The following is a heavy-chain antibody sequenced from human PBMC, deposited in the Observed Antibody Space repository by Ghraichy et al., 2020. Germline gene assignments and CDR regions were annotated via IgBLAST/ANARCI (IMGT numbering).Heavy chain of an antibody. J-gene: IGHJ6*02. Sequence: GESLNISCAASGFTFSSYSMNWVRQAPGKGLEWVSSISSSSSYIYYADSVKGRFTISRDNAKNSLYLQMNSLRAEDTAVYYCARGPYFDWSLRSYYYYYGMDVWGQGTTVTVSS. CDR1: GFTFSSYS. CDR3: ARGPYFDWSLRSYYYYYGMDV. D-gene: IGHD3-9*01. CDR2: ISSSSSYI. V-gene: IGHV3-21*01.